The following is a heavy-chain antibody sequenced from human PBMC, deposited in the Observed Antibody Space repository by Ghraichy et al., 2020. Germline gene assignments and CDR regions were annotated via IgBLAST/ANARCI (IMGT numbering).Heavy chain of an antibody. CDR3: VRFRPFDY. J-gene: IGHJ4*02. CDR2: IKEDGSEK. V-gene: IGHV3-7*03. Sequence: GGSLILSCAASGFTFSTYWMSWVRQVPGKGLEWVANIKEDGSEKYYMDSVKGRFTISRDNAKNSLYLQMNSLRAEDTAVYYCVRFRPFDYWGQGTLVTVSS. CDR1: GFTFSTYW. D-gene: IGHD3-10*01.